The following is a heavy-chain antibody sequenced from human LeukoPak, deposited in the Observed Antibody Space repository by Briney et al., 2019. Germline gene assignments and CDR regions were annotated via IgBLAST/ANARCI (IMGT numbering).Heavy chain of an antibody. V-gene: IGHV4-61*01. CDR1: GGSASSGSYY. Sequence: PSETLSLTCTVSGGSASSGSYYWRWIRQPPGKGLEWIGYIYYSGSTNYNPSLKSRDTISVDTSKNQFSLKLRSVTAADTAVYYCARWDLSGYDFDYWGQGTLVTVSS. CDR2: IYYSGST. CDR3: ARWDLSGYDFDY. J-gene: IGHJ4*02. D-gene: IGHD5-12*01.